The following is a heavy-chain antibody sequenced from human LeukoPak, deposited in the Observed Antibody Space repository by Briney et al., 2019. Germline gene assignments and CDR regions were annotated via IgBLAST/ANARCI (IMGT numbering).Heavy chain of an antibody. CDR2: IYYSGRT. J-gene: IGHJ4*02. CDR1: GGSISSGDYY. V-gene: IGHV4-30-4*08. Sequence: SETLSLTCTVSGGSISSGDYYWSWIRQPPGKGLEWIGYIYYSGRTYYNPSLKSRVTISVDTSKNQFSLKLSSVTAADTAVYYCARETYYDSSGYYIIDYWGQGTLVTVSS. CDR3: ARETYYDSSGYYIIDY. D-gene: IGHD3-22*01.